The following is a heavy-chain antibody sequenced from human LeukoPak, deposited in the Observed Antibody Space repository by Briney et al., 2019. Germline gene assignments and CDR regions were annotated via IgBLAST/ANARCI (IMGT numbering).Heavy chain of an antibody. J-gene: IGHJ4*02. Sequence: SETLSLTCTVSGGSISSYYWSSIRQPPGKGLEWIGYIYYSGSTNYNPSLKSRVTISVDTSKNQFSLKLSSVTAADTAVYYCAASPYYGSGSYYEAPFDYWGQGTLVTVSS. CDR2: IYYSGST. CDR3: AASPYYGSGSYYEAPFDY. V-gene: IGHV4-59*01. D-gene: IGHD3-10*01. CDR1: GGSISSYY.